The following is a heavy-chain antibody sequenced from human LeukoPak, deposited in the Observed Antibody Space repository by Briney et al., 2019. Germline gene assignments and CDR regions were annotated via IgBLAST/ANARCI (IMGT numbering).Heavy chain of an antibody. D-gene: IGHD4-17*01. CDR3: ASSYCDYELYYY. Sequence: ASVKVSCKASGYTFTSYDINWVRQATAQGLEWMGWMNPNSGNTGYAQKFQGRVTMTRNTSISTAYMKLSSLRSEDTGVYYCASSYCDYELYYYWGQGTLVTVSS. V-gene: IGHV1-8*01. J-gene: IGHJ4*02. CDR2: MNPNSGNT. CDR1: GYTFTSYD.